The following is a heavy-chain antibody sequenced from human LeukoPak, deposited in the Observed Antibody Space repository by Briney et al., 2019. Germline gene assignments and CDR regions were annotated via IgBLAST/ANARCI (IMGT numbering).Heavy chain of an antibody. Sequence: ASVKVSCKASGYTFTGYYMHWVRQAPGQGLEWMEWINPNSGGTNYAQKFQGRVTMTRDTSISTAYMELSRLRSDDTAVYYCARDVLVVVPAATSYYYYMDVWGKGTTVTVSS. J-gene: IGHJ6*03. CDR3: ARDVLVVVPAATSYYYYMDV. CDR2: INPNSGGT. CDR1: GYTFTGYY. D-gene: IGHD2-2*01. V-gene: IGHV1-2*02.